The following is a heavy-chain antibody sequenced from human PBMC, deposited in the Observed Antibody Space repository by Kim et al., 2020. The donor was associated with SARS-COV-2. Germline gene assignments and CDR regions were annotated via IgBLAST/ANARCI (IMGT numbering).Heavy chain of an antibody. CDR3: ARGHAAVGTAQRLPF. V-gene: IGHV1-8*01. D-gene: IGHD2-21*02. J-gene: IGHJ1*01. CDR2: MNPNSGNT. Sequence: ASVKVSCKASGYSFTDYDINRVRQAPGQGLQWLGWMNPNSGNTGYGPDFAGRVSMTRDTSLTTAYLFLTNLRSDDSAVYFCARGHAAVGTAQRLPFWGQGTLVTVSS. CDR1: GYSFTDYD.